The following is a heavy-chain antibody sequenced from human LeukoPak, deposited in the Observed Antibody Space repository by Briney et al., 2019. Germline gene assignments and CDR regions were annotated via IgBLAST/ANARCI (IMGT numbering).Heavy chain of an antibody. CDR3: ARSLAGRSYYYYMDA. Sequence: GASVKVSCKASGYTLTTFDINWVRQATGQGLEWMGWMNPSSGNTGYAQKFQGRVSMTRNTSINTAYMELSSLRSEDTAVYYCARSLAGRSYYYYMDAWGSGTTVTVSS. J-gene: IGHJ6*03. V-gene: IGHV1-8*01. D-gene: IGHD6-6*01. CDR1: GYTLTTFD. CDR2: MNPSSGNT.